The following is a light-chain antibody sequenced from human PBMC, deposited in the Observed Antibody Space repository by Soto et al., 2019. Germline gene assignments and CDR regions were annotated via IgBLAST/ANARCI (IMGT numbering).Light chain of an antibody. Sequence: DIVMTQSPLSLPVTPGEPASISCRSSQSLLHSNGYNYLDWYLQKPGQSPQLLIYLGSNRASGVPDRFRSSGSGTDFTLKISRVEAEDVGVYYCMQALQAPLTFGPGTKVDIK. CDR2: LGS. V-gene: IGKV2-28*01. CDR3: MQALQAPLT. CDR1: QSLLHSNGYNY. J-gene: IGKJ3*01.